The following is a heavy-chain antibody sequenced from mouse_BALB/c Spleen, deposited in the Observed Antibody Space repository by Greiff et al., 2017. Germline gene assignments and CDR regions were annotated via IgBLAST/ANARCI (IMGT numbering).Heavy chain of an antibody. D-gene: IGHD1-1*01. CDR3: ARGGYYGPYY. CDR2: IDPSDSYT. J-gene: IGHJ2*01. V-gene: IGHV1-69*02. CDR1: GYTFTSYW. Sequence: VQLQQPGAELVKPGASVKLSCKASGYTFTSYWMHWVKQRPGQGLEWIGEIDPSDSYTNYNQKFKGKATLTVDKSSSTAYMQLSSLTSEDSAVYYCARGGYYGPYYWGQGTTLTVSS.